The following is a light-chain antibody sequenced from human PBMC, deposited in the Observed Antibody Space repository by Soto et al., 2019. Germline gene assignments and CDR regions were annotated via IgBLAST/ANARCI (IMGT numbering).Light chain of an antibody. CDR1: QRVGSTS. Sequence: EIVLTQSPGTLSLSPGERATLSCRASQRVGSTSLAWYQQKPGHIPRLLIYGASSRATGIPDRFSGSGSGTDFTLTISRLEPEDFAVYYCQQYYTSPLTFGPGTKVGIK. CDR2: GAS. CDR3: QQYYTSPLT. V-gene: IGKV3-20*01. J-gene: IGKJ3*01.